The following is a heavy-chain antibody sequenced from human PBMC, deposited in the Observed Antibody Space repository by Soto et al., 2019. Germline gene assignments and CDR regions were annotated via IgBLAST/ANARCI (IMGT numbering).Heavy chain of an antibody. Sequence: QVELVESGGGVVQPGRSLRLSCAASGFTFSSYGMHWVRQAPGKGLEWVAVIWYDGSNKYYADSVKGRFTISRDNSKNTLYLHMNSLRAEDTAVYYCARERDDCTNGVCYLFFDYWGQGTLVTVSS. CDR1: GFTFSSYG. D-gene: IGHD2-8*01. J-gene: IGHJ4*02. CDR2: IWYDGSNK. CDR3: ARERDDCTNGVCYLFFDY. V-gene: IGHV3-33*01.